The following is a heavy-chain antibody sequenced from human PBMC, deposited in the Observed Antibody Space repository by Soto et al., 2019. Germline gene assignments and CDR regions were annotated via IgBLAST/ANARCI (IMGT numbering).Heavy chain of an antibody. D-gene: IGHD3-3*01. CDR1: GDSVSSNSAA. CDR3: ARDGGIQGITGITIFGVVTHNWFDP. J-gene: IGHJ5*02. CDR2: TYYRSKWYN. Sequence: SQTLSLTCAISGDSVSSNSAAWNWIRQSPSRGLEWLGRTYYRSKWYNDYAVSVKSRITINPDTSKNQFSLQLNSVTPEDTAVYYCARDGGIQGITGITIFGVVTHNWFDPWGQGTLVTVSS. V-gene: IGHV6-1*01.